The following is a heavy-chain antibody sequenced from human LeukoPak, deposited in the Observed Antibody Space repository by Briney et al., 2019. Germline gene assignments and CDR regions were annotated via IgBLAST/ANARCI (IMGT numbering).Heavy chain of an antibody. J-gene: IGHJ4*02. CDR3: ASDGGDCPNKNLAF. Sequence: GSLRLSCAASGFTFSRYSMDWVRQAPGKGLEWVSSISSDSTDIQYADSVKGRFTISRDNAQNALYLQMDSLRAEDTAVYYCASDGGDCPNKNLAFWGQGNPVTVSS. CDR2: ISSDSTDI. D-gene: IGHD2-21*02. CDR1: GFTFSRYS. V-gene: IGHV3-21*01.